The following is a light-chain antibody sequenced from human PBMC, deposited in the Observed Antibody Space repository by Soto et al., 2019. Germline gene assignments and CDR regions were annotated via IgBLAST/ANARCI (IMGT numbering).Light chain of an antibody. V-gene: IGKV4-1*01. CDR1: QSVLYTSNNKNY. CDR3: QHYYDIPYT. CDR2: WAS. J-gene: IGKJ2*01. Sequence: DIVMTQSPDSLAVSLGERATIKCKSSQSVLYTSNNKNYLAWYQQKAGQSPKLLIYWASTRESGVPDRFSGSGSATDFTLTISSLQAEDVAVYYCQHYYDIPYTFGQGTKLEIK.